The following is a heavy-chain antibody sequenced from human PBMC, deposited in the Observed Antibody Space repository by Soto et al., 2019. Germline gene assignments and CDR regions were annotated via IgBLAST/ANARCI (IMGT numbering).Heavy chain of an antibody. Sequence: GASVKVSCKASGFTLTRSAVHWVRQARGQRLEWIGWIVVGSGDIKYAQKLQERVTITRDTSTSTAYMELSSLRSDDTAVYYCAAGGVQLRSPQHYYHGMDVWGQGTTVTVSS. J-gene: IGHJ6*02. CDR1: GFTLTRSA. D-gene: IGHD3-10*01. CDR2: IVVGSGDI. V-gene: IGHV1-58*01. CDR3: AAGGVQLRSPQHYYHGMDV.